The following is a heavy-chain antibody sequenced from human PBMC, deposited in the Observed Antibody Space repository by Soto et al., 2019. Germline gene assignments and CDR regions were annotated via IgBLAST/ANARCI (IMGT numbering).Heavy chain of an antibody. V-gene: IGHV3-30-3*01. J-gene: IGHJ4*02. CDR1: GFTFSSYA. Sequence: QVQLVESGGGVVQPGRSLRLSCAASGFTFSSYAMHWVRQAPGKGLEWVAVISYDGSNKYYADSVQGRFTISSDNSKNTRYLHINSLRADDTAVYYCERDLFDYWGQGTLVTVSS. CDR2: ISYDGSNK. CDR3: ERDLFDY.